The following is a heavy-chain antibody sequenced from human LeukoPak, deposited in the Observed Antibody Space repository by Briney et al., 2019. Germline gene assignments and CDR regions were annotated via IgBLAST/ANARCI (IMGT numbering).Heavy chain of an antibody. CDR2: IYYSGST. V-gene: IGHV4-59*01. CDR3: AGRMTTVTNYGMDA. J-gene: IGHJ6*02. CDR1: GGSISSYY. D-gene: IGHD4-17*01. Sequence: SETLSLTCTVSGGSISSYYWSWIRQPPGKGLEWIGYIYYSGSTNYNPSLKSRVTISVDTSKNQFSLKLSSVTAADTAVYYCAGRMTTVTNYGMDAWGQGTTVTVSS.